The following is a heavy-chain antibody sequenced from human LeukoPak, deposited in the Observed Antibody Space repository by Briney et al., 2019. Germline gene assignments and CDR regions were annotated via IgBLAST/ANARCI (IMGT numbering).Heavy chain of an antibody. D-gene: IGHD3-22*01. CDR3: ARGLNYYDSSGYYFDY. V-gene: IGHV4-4*07. J-gene: IGHJ4*02. CDR2: IYTSGST. CDR1: GGSISSYF. Sequence: SETLSLTCTVSGGSISSYFWSCIRQSAGKGLEWIGRIYTSGSTNYNPSLKSRVTISVDTSKNQFSLKLSSVTAADTAVYYCARGLNYYDSSGYYFDYWGQGTLVTVSS.